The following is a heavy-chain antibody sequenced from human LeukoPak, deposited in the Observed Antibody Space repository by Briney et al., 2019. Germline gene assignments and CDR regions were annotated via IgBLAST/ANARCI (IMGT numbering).Heavy chain of an antibody. D-gene: IGHD6-13*01. V-gene: IGHV1-69*01. J-gene: IGHJ4*02. CDR3: ARGHRRAAAGIRSPLGY. CDR1: GGTFSSYA. CDR2: IIPIFGTA. Sequence: GSSVKVSCKASGGTFSSYAISWVRQAPGQGLEWMGGIIPIFGTANYAQKFQGRVTITADESTSTAYMELSSLRSEDTAVYYCARGHRRAAAGIRSPLGYWGQGTLVTVSS.